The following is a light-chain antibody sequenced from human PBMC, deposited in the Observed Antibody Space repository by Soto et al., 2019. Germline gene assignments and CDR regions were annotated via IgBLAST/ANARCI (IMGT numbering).Light chain of an antibody. V-gene: IGKV1-39*01. CDR2: GAS. CDR3: QQTHAVPLT. Sequence: DVQMTQSPSSLSASVGDRVTITCRASQPISNYLNWYQQKAGEAPKVLIFGASSLQSGVPSKFSGSGYGTDFTLIINNIHPDDFATYYCQQTHAVPLTCGQGTRL. J-gene: IGKJ5*01. CDR1: QPISNY.